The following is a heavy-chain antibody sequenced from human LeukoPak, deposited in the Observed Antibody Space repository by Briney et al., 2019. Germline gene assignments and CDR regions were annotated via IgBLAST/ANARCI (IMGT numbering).Heavy chain of an antibody. CDR2: IYYSGST. Sequence: PSETLSLTCTVSGGSISSYYWGWIRQPPGKGLEWIGYIYYSGSTNYNPSLKSRVTISVDTSKNQFSLKLSSVTAADTAVYYCARWDCSSTSCYLDPWGQGTLVTVSS. CDR3: ARWDCSSTSCYLDP. D-gene: IGHD2-2*01. CDR1: GGSISSYY. J-gene: IGHJ5*02. V-gene: IGHV4-59*01.